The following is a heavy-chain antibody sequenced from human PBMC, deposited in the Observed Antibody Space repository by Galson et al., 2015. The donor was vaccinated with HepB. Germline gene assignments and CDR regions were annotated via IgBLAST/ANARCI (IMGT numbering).Heavy chain of an antibody. CDR2: IYYSGST. D-gene: IGHD3-10*02. CDR3: ASVPGDYFDY. V-gene: IGHV4-39*01. J-gene: IGHJ4*02. Sequence: ETLSLTCTVSGGSISSSSYYWGWIRQPPGKGLEWIGSIYYSGSTYYNPSLKSRVTISVDTSKNQFSLKLSSVTAADTAVYYCASVPGDYFDYWGQGTLVTVSS. CDR1: GGSISSSSYY.